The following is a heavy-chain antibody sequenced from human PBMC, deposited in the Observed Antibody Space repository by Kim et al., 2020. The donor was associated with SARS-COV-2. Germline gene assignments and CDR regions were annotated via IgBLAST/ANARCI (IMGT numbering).Heavy chain of an antibody. D-gene: IGHD4-17*01. CDR3: ARDHAVTYFDY. Sequence: TYDADAVKGRFTISRDITMNTVYLQMNSLRAEDTAVYYCARDHAVTYFDYWGQGTLVTVSS. CDR2: T. V-gene: IGHV3-53*01. J-gene: IGHJ4*02.